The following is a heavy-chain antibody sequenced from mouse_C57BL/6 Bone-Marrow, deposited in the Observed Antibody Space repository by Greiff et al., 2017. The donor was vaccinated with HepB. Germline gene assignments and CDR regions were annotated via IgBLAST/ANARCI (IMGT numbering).Heavy chain of an antibody. V-gene: IGHV5-16*01. CDR3: ARGHYYGSSYWGAMDY. CDR1: GFTFSDYY. Sequence: EVKLMESEGGLVQPGSSMKLSCTASGFTFSDYYMAWVRQVPEKGLEWVANINYDGSSTYYLDSLKSRFIISRDNAKNILYLQMSSLKSEDTATYYCARGHYYGSSYWGAMDYWGQGTSVTVSS. J-gene: IGHJ4*01. D-gene: IGHD1-1*01. CDR2: INYDGSST.